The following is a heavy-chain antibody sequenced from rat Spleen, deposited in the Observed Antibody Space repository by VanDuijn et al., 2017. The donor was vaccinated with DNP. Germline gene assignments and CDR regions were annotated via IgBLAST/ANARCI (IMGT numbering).Heavy chain of an antibody. CDR2: ISYSGTT. CDR3: ARWWDYFDY. Sequence: EVQLQESGPGLVKPSQSLSLTCSVTGYSITNHYWGWIRKLPGNRMEYIGHISYSGTTNYSPSLKSRISITRDTSKNQFFLQLNSVTTEDTATYYCARWWDYFDYWGQGVMVTVSS. J-gene: IGHJ2*01. CDR1: GYSITNHY. V-gene: IGHV3-1*01.